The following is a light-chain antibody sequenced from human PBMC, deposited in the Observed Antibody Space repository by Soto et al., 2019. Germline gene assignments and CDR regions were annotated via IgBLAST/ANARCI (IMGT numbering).Light chain of an antibody. CDR3: QQSYSDRQT. V-gene: IGKV1-39*01. J-gene: IGKJ2*01. CDR2: AAS. CDR1: QTVKNY. Sequence: DIQLTQSPSSLSASVGDTVTITCRAGQTVKNYLNWYQLKPGKVPKLLIYAASSLQNVVPARFVGGASGTDFTLTIITLQPEDFATYYCQQSYSDRQTFGQGTKLEI.